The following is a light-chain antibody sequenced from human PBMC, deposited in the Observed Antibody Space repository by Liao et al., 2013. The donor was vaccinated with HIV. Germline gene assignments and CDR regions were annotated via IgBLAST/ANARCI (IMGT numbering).Light chain of an antibody. CDR3: QVWDSDGDYVV. J-gene: IGLJ3*02. V-gene: IGLV3-21*01. CDR1: DIGNKR. Sequence: SYVLTQPPSVSVAPGKTARITCGGTDIGNKRVHWYQQKPGQAPVLAIYHDTDRPAGIPGRFSGSNSGFTATLSISRVEAGDEADYYCQVWDSDGDYVVFGGGTKLTVL. CDR2: HDT.